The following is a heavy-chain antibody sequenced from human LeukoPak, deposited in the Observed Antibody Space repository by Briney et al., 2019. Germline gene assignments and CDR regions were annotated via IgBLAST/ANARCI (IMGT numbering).Heavy chain of an antibody. Sequence: PGGSLRLSCAASGFTFSRYEMNWVRQAPGRGLEWVAYISSGGGTIYYADSVEGRFTISRDYARNSLYLHMNSLRAEDTASYYCARGAGLDGIFTGYYIKWFDPWGQGTLVTVSA. CDR3: ARGAGLDGIFTGYYIKWFDP. D-gene: IGHD3-9*01. V-gene: IGHV3-48*03. CDR2: ISSGGGTI. CDR1: GFTFSRYE. J-gene: IGHJ5*02.